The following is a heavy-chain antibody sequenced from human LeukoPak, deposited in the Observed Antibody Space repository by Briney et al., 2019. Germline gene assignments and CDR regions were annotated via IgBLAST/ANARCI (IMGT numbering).Heavy chain of an antibody. Sequence: GGSLRLSCTASGFTFSTYNLNWVRQAPGKGLEWVSFIDSSTSTIYYADSVRGRFTISRDNAKNTLYLQMNSLRAEDTAVYYCARADYRGNYLVYWGQGTLVTVSS. J-gene: IGHJ4*02. CDR2: IDSSTSTI. V-gene: IGHV3-48*04. D-gene: IGHD1-26*01. CDR1: GFTFSTYN. CDR3: ARADYRGNYLVY.